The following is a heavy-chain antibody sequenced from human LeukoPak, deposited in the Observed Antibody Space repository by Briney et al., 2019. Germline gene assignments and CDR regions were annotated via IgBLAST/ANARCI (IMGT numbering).Heavy chain of an antibody. J-gene: IGHJ4*02. Sequence: GGSLRLSCAASGFTLDDYAMHWVRPAPGKGLEWVSLISWDGGSKYYADSVKGRFTIARDNSKNSVYLQMNSLRAEDTGLYYCAKVATSYYYDSGGYSYYFDDRGQLILVTVSS. CDR3: AKVATSYYYDSGGYSYYFDD. V-gene: IGHV3-43D*04. CDR2: ISWDGGSK. CDR1: GFTLDDYA. D-gene: IGHD3-22*01.